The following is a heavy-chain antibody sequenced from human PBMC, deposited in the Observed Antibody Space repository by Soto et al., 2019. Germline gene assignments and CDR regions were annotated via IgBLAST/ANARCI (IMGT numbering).Heavy chain of an antibody. J-gene: IGHJ4*02. V-gene: IGHV4-61*01. Sequence: TLPLTYTLPVGSKCRSRCYWSWIRQPPGKGLEWIGYIYYSGSTNYNPSLKSRVTISLDTSKNQFSLKLSSVTAADTAVYYCGATPGYWGKGTLVTVSS. CDR1: VGSKCRSRCY. CDR3: GATPGY. D-gene: IGHD5-12*01. CDR2: IYYSGST.